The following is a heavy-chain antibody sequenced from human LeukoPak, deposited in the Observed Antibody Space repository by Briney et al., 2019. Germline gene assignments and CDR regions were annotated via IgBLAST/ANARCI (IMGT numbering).Heavy chain of an antibody. D-gene: IGHD4-17*01. CDR1: GGSISSGSFY. Sequence: PSETLSLTCTVSGGSISSGSFYWSWIPPPPGQGLVSIGYIYYTGTSNYNPSLKSRVITRIDTYKNPISLNQRSVTAADTAVYYCARATYGDLPYDYWGQGTLVTVS. J-gene: IGHJ4*02. CDR3: ARATYGDLPYDY. CDR2: IYYTGTS. V-gene: IGHV4-61*01.